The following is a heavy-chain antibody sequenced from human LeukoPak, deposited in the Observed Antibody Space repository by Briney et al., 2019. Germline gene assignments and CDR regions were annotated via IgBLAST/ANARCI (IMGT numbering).Heavy chain of an antibody. V-gene: IGHV1-69*05. CDR2: IIPIFGTA. J-gene: IGHJ4*02. CDR1: GGTFSSYA. D-gene: IGHD3-22*01. CDR3: ASYIYYDSSDDY. Sequence: ASVKVSCKASGGTFSSYAISWVRQAPGQGLEWMGGIIPIFGTANYAQKFQGRVTITTDESTSTAYMELSSLRSEDTAVYYCASYIYYDSSDDYWGQGTLVTVSS.